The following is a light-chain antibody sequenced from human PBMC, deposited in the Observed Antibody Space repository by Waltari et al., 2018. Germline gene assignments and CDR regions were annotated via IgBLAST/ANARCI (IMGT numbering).Light chain of an antibody. CDR3: QQRANWPPLT. CDR1: QSVSTF. V-gene: IGKV3-11*01. J-gene: IGKJ4*01. CDR2: HAS. Sequence: ELVLTQSPATLSLSPGERATLSCRASQSVSTFLAWYQQKPGQAPRLLIYHASIRATGIPARFSGSGSGTDFTLTISSLEPEDFAVYYCQQRANWPPLTFGGGTKVEIK.